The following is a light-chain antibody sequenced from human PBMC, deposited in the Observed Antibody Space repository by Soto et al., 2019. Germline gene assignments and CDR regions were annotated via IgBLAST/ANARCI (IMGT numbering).Light chain of an antibody. CDR3: HQYGSSPQT. Sequence: TQSPSTLSGSVGDRVTITCRASQTISSWLAWYQQKPGQAPSLLIYGASSRATGIPDRFSGSGSGTEFTLTVDRLEPEDFAVYYCHQYGSSPQTFGRGTKVEIK. J-gene: IGKJ1*01. V-gene: IGKV3-20*01. CDR1: QTISSW. CDR2: GAS.